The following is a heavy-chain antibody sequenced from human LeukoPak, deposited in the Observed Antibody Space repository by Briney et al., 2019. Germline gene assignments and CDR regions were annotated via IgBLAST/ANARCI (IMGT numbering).Heavy chain of an antibody. D-gene: IGHD3-22*01. V-gene: IGHV1-2*06. Sequence: ASVKVSCKASGYTSTGYYMHWVRQAPGQGLEWMGRINPNSGGTNYAQKFQGRVTMTRDTSISTAYMELSRLRSDDTAVYYCASGYYDSSGYYAWGQGTLVTVSS. CDR3: ASGYYDSSGYYA. CDR1: GYTSTGYY. J-gene: IGHJ4*02. CDR2: INPNSGGT.